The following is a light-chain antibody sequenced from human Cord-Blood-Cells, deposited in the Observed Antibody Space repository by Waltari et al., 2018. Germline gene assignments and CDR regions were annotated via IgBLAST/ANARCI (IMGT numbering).Light chain of an antibody. CDR2: WAS. Sequence: DIVMTQSPDSLAVSLGARATINCKSSQSVLYSFNNKKYLAWYQQKPGQPPKLLIYWASTRESGVPDRVSGSGSGTDFTLTISSLHAEDVAVYYCQQYYSTPPSYTFGQGTKLEIK. J-gene: IGKJ2*01. V-gene: IGKV4-1*01. CDR1: QSVLYSFNNKKY. CDR3: QQYYSTPPSYT.